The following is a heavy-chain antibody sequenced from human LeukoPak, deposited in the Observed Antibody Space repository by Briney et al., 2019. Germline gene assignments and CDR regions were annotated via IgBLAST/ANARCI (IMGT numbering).Heavy chain of an antibody. CDR2: IYYSGST. J-gene: IGHJ3*02. CDR1: GGSISSYY. CDR3: AREYCSGGSCWGGAFDI. D-gene: IGHD2-15*01. V-gene: IGHV4-59*01. Sequence: PSETLSLTCTVSGGSISSYYWSWIRQPPGKGLEWIGYIYYSGSTNYNPSLKSRVTISVDTSKNQFSLKLSSVTAADTAVYYFAREYCSGGSCWGGAFDIWGQGTMVTVSS.